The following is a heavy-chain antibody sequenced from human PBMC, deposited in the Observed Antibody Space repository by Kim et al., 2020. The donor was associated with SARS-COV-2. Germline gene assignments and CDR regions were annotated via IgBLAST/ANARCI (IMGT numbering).Heavy chain of an antibody. D-gene: IGHD6-13*01. J-gene: IGHJ5*02. V-gene: IGHV3-21*01. Sequence: GGSLRLSCAASGFTFSSYSMNWVRQAPGKGLEWVSSISSSSSYIYYADSVKGRFTISRDNAKNSLYLQMNSLRAEDTAVYYCARVRYSSSWYVDPWGQGTLVTVSS. CDR3: ARVRYSSSWYVDP. CDR1: GFTFSSYS. CDR2: ISSSSSYI.